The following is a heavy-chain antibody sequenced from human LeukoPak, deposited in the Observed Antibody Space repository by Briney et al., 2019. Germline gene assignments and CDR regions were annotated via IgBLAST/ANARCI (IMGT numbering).Heavy chain of an antibody. CDR3: ARVGVRGVIGKDY. D-gene: IGHD3-10*01. Sequence: PSETLSLTCSVSGGSIGSSSYYWGWIRQPPGKGLEWIGSIYAGGRSNYNPSLRSRVTISVDTSKNQFSLKLNSVTAADTAVYYCARVGVRGVIGKDYWGQGTLVTVSS. CDR2: IYAGGRS. CDR1: GGSIGSSSYY. V-gene: IGHV4-39*07. J-gene: IGHJ4*02.